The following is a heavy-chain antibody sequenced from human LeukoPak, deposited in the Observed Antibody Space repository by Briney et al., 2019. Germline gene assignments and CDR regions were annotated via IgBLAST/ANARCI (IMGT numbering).Heavy chain of an antibody. J-gene: IGHJ5*02. D-gene: IGHD2-2*02. CDR2: IYPGDSDT. V-gene: IGHV5-51*01. CDR1: GYSFPNYW. CDR3: ARGPYAYTSSATLGSYNWFDP. Sequence: GESLKISCKGSGYSFPNYWIGWVRQMPGKGLEWMGIIYPGDSDTRYSPSFQDQVTISVDKSISTAYLQWSSLKASDTAMYYCARGPYAYTSSATLGSYNWFDPWGQGSLVTASS.